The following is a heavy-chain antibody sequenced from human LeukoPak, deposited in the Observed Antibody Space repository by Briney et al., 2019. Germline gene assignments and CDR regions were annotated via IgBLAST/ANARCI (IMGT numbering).Heavy chain of an antibody. CDR1: GGSISSYY. D-gene: IGHD6-19*01. CDR2: IYYSGST. V-gene: IGHV4-59*01. J-gene: IGHJ4*02. CDR3: ARQPTRLAYFDY. Sequence: SETLSLTCTVSGGSISSYYWSWIRQPPGKGLEWIGYIYYSGSTNYNPSLKSRVTISVDTSKNQFSLKLSSVTAADTAVYYCARQPTRLAYFDYWGQGTLVTVSS.